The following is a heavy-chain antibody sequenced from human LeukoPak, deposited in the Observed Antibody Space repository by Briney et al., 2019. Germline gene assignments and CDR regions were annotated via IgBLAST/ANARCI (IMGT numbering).Heavy chain of an antibody. J-gene: IGHJ4*02. CDR2: INPNSGGT. Sequence: GASVKVSCKASGYTFTGYYMHWVRQAPGQGLAWMGWINPNSGGTNYAQKFQGRVTMTRDTSISTAYMELSRLRSDDTAVYYCAGARGYRGSFDYWGQGTLVTVSS. CDR1: GYTFTGYY. CDR3: AGARGYRGSFDY. D-gene: IGHD5-18*01. V-gene: IGHV1-2*02.